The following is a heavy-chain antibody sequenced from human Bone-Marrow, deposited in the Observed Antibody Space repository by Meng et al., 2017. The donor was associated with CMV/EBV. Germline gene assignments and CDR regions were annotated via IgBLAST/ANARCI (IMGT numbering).Heavy chain of an antibody. CDR3: TRVYNWDAFDI. D-gene: IGHD1-20*01. V-gene: IGHV3-11*01. CDR2: IHSSGVTT. J-gene: IGHJ3*02. CDR1: GFTFSDFY. Sequence: GESLKISCAASGFTFSDFYMSWIRQAPGKGLEWVSYIHSSGVTTYYADSVQGRFTISRDNAKNSLYLQMNSLRAEDTAVYYCTRVYNWDAFDIWGQGTMVTV.